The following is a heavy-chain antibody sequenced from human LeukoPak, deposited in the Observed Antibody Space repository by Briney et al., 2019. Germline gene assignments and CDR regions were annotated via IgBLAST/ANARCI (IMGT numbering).Heavy chain of an antibody. J-gene: IGHJ4*02. V-gene: IGHV3-30*18. CDR1: GFTFSSYG. Sequence: GGSLRLSCAASGFTFSSYGMHWVRQAPGKRLEWVAVISYDGSNKYYADSVKGRFTISGDNSKNTLYLQMNSLRAEDTAVYYCAKEQAAGFPSGVDYWGQGTLVTVSS. CDR3: AKEQAAGFPSGVDY. CDR2: ISYDGSNK. D-gene: IGHD6-13*01.